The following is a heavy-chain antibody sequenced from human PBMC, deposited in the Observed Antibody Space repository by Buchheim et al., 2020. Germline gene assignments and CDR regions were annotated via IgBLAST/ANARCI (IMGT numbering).Heavy chain of an antibody. Sequence: QVQLQESGPGLVKPSGTLSLTCAVSGGSISSSNWWSWVRQPPGKGLEWIGEIYHSGSTNYNPSLNSRVTISVDTSKNQFSLKLSSVTAADTAVYYCAREDLTACSSTSCYTGFDYWGQGTL. D-gene: IGHD2-2*02. CDR3: AREDLTACSSTSCYTGFDY. V-gene: IGHV4-4*02. CDR2: IYHSGST. CDR1: GGSISSSNW. J-gene: IGHJ4*02.